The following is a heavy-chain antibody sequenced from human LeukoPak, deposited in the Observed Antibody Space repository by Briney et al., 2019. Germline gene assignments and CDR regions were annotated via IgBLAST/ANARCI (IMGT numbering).Heavy chain of an antibody. D-gene: IGHD3-10*01. V-gene: IGHV1-69*05. CDR1: GGTFSNYA. Sequence: ASVKVSCKASGGTFSNYAISWVRQAPGQGLEWMGRIIPIFGTANYAQKFQGRVTITTDESTSTAYMELSSLRSEDTAVYYCARELFGSGSYYRPWGQGTLVTVSS. CDR3: ARELFGSGSYYRP. J-gene: IGHJ5*02. CDR2: IIPIFGTA.